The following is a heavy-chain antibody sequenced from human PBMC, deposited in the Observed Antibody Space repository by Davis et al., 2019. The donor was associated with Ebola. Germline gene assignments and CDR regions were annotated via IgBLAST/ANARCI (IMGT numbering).Heavy chain of an antibody. Sequence: AASVKVSCKASEYTFTGHYIHWVRQAPGQGLEWMGRINPNTGGTNYAQKFQGRVTMTRDTSINTAYMDLSRLRSDDTAVYHCARGGFTLMVVPRDYFHGLDVWGQGTTVTVSS. CDR1: EYTFTGHY. J-gene: IGHJ6*02. CDR3: ARGGFTLMVVPRDYFHGLDV. V-gene: IGHV1-2*06. CDR2: INPNTGGT. D-gene: IGHD2/OR15-2a*01.